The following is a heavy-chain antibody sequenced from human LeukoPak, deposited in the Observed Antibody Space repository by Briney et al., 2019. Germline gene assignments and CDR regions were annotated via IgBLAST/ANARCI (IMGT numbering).Heavy chain of an antibody. J-gene: IGHJ5*02. Sequence: SETLSLTCTVSGGSITSYHWSWIRQPPGKGLEWIGYISYSGSTNYNPSLKSRVTISLDTSKNQFSLKLSSVTAADTAVYYCASGGYCGSTSCYPNWFDPWGQGTLVTVSS. D-gene: IGHD2-2*01. CDR1: GGSITSYH. CDR3: ASGGYCGSTSCYPNWFDP. CDR2: ISYSGST. V-gene: IGHV4-59*01.